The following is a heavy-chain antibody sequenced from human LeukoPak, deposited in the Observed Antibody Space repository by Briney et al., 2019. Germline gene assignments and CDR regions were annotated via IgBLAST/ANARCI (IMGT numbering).Heavy chain of an antibody. V-gene: IGHV3-30*04. D-gene: IGHD2-2*01. CDR1: GFTFSSYA. Sequence: GGSLRLSCAASGFTFSSYAMHWVRQAPGKGLEWVAVISYDGSNKYYADSVKGRFTISRDNSKNTLYLQMNSLRAEDTAVYYCARGQQLGYCSSTSCYLRAYYFDYWGQGTLVTVSS. CDR3: ARGQQLGYCSSTSCYLRAYYFDY. CDR2: ISYDGSNK. J-gene: IGHJ4*02.